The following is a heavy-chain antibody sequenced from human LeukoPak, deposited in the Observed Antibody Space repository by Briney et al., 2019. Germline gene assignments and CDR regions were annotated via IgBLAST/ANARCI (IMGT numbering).Heavy chain of an antibody. CDR1: GYTFTSYG. Sequence: ASVKVSCKASGYTFTSYGISWVRQAPGQGLEWMGWISAYNDNTNYAQKLQGRVTMTTDTSTSTAYMELRSLRSDDTAVYYCARDGMIVVVASYYYYYMDVWGKGTTVTVSS. CDR2: ISAYNDNT. V-gene: IGHV1-18*01. D-gene: IGHD3-22*01. CDR3: ARDGMIVVVASYYYYYMDV. J-gene: IGHJ6*03.